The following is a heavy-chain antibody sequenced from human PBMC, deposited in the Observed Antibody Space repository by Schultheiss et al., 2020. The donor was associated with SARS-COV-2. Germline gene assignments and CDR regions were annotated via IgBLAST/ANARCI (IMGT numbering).Heavy chain of an antibody. J-gene: IGHJ6*02. V-gene: IGHV3-23*01. CDR2: ISGSDGRT. D-gene: IGHD3-16*01. CDR3: ARSPRYDYYYGMDV. Sequence: GGSLRLSCAASGFTFSNAWMNWVRQATGKGLEWVSAISGSDGRTYYADSVKGRFTISRDNSMNTLYLQLNSLRAEDTAVYYCARSPRYDYYYGMDVWGQGTTVTVSS. CDR1: GFTFSNAW.